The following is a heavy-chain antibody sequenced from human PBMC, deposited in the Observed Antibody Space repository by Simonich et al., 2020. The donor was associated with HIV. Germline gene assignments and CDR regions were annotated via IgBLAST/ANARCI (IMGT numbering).Heavy chain of an antibody. D-gene: IGHD3-22*01. CDR3: AEGNYYDRSARLNFAS. J-gene: IGHJ4*02. CDR1: GGTFSRHD. Sequence: QVQLVQSGSEVKKPGSSVKVSCKASGGTFSRHDITWVRQAPCKCLEWMGGYHPTIGTATTARKSEGRATIPPNDSPATANGSLCGLKSRNTAWYYWAEGNYYDRSARLNFASWAQGPLATVSS. V-gene: IGHV1-69*13. CDR2: YHPTIGTA.